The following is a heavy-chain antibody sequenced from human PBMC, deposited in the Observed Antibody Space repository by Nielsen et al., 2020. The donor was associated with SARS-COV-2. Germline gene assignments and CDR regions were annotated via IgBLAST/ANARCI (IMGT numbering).Heavy chain of an antibody. Sequence: SVKVSCKASGGTFSSYAISWVRQAPGQGLEWMGGIIPIFGTANYAQKFQGRVTITADESTSTAYMELSSLRSEDTAVYYCARSIGYSEMGYYYYYYYMDVWGKGTTVTVSS. J-gene: IGHJ6*03. V-gene: IGHV1-69*13. CDR3: ARSIGYSEMGYYYYYYYMDV. D-gene: IGHD3-22*01. CDR1: GGTFSSYA. CDR2: IIPIFGTA.